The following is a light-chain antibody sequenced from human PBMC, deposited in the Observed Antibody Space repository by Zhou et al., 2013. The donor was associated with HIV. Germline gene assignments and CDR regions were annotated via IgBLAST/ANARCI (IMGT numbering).Light chain of an antibody. CDR3: QQYNNWSCS. V-gene: IGKV3-15*01. CDR1: QSVNSN. Sequence: EIVMTQSPATLSVSPGERATLSCRASQSVNSNLAWYQQKPGQAPRLLIYGASTRATGIPARFSGSGSGTEFTLTISSLQSEDFAVYYCQQYNNWSCSFGQGTKLEIK. CDR2: GAS. J-gene: IGKJ2*04.